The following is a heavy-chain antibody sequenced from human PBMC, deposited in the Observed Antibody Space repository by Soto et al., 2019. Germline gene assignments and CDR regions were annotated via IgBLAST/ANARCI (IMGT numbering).Heavy chain of an antibody. J-gene: IGHJ6*02. CDR2: ISSSGSTI. Sequence: EVQLVESGGGLVQPGGSLRLSCAASGFTFSSYEMNWVRQAPGKGLEWVSYISSSGSTIYYADSVKGRFTISRDNAKNSLYLQMNSLRPEDTAVYYCARDMDSSSWYYYYYYGMDVWGQGTTVTVSS. CDR3: ARDMDSSSWYYYYYYGMDV. D-gene: IGHD6-13*01. CDR1: GFTFSSYE. V-gene: IGHV3-48*03.